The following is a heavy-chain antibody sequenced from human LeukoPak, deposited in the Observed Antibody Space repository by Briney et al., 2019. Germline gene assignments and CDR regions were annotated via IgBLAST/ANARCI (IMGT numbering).Heavy chain of an antibody. D-gene: IGHD3-10*01. CDR2: INHSGST. V-gene: IGHV4-34*01. J-gene: IGHJ4*02. CDR3: ATRTSYGSPILGT. CDR1: GGSFSGYY. Sequence: SETLSLTCAVYGGSFSGYYWSWIRQPPGKGLEWIGEINHSGSTNYNPSLKGRVTISVDTSKNQFSLKLSSVTAADTAVYYCATRTSYGSPILGTWGQGTLVTVSS.